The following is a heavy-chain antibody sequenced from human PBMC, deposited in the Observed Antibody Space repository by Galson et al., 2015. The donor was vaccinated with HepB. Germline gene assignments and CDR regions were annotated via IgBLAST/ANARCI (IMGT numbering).Heavy chain of an antibody. CDR1: GGTFSSYA. CDR3: ATRPPYDFWSGDPFDY. V-gene: IGHV1-69*04. Sequence: SVKVSCKASGGTFSSYAISWVRQAPGQGLEWMGRIIPILGIANYAQKFQGRVTITADKSTSTAYMELSSLRSEDTAVYYCATRPPYDFWSGDPFDYWGQGTLVTVSS. D-gene: IGHD3-3*01. J-gene: IGHJ4*02. CDR2: IIPILGIA.